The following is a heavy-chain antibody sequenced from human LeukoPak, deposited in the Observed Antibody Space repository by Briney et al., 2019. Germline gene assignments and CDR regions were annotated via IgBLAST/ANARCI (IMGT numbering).Heavy chain of an antibody. CDR3: ARGSSYSGAFDI. Sequence: SETLSLTCTVSGGSLSSGSYYWSWIRQPPGTGLEWIGYIYYSGSTNYNPSLKSRVTISVDTSKNQFSLKLSSVTAADTAVYYCARGSSYSGAFDIWGQGTMVTVSS. CDR1: GGSLSSGSYY. D-gene: IGHD3-10*01. CDR2: IYYSGST. V-gene: IGHV4-61*01. J-gene: IGHJ3*02.